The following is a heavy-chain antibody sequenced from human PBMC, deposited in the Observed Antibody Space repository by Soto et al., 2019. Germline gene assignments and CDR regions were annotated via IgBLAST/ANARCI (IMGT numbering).Heavy chain of an antibody. CDR1: GVTFISYA. J-gene: IGHJ6*03. CDR2: ISGSGGST. CDR3: AKDGSRGNHVPYYYYYYMDV. V-gene: IGHV3-23*01. D-gene: IGHD1-26*01. Sequence: GGSLRLSCAASGVTFISYAMSWVRQAPGKGLEWVSAISGSGGSTYYADSVKGRFTISRDNSKNTLYLQMNSLRAEDTAVYYCAKDGSRGNHVPYYYYYYMDVWGKGTTVTVSS.